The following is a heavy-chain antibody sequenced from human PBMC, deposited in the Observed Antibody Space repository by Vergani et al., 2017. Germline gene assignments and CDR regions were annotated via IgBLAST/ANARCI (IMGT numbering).Heavy chain of an antibody. CDR2: ISVYNGET. CDR3: ARTALDYYYDSSGFFDY. J-gene: IGHJ4*02. D-gene: IGHD3-22*01. CDR1: GYTFRNYG. Sequence: QVQLVQSGAEVKKPGASVKVSCEGSGYTFRNYGISWVRQAPGEGLEWLGWISVYNGETKFAQKFQGRVTITADESTSTAYMELSSLRSEDTAVYYCARTALDYYYDSSGFFDYWGQGTLVTVSS. V-gene: IGHV1-18*04.